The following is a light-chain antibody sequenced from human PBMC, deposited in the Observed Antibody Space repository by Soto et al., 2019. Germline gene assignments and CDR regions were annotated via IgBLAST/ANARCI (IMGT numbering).Light chain of an antibody. Sequence: ELTQPPSVSVSPGQTASITCSGEKLGDKFAWWYQQKPGQSPVLVISQDNKRPSGIPERFSGSNSGNTATLTISGTQAMDEADYYCQAWDSNTNYVFGSGTKVTVL. J-gene: IGLJ1*01. CDR2: QDN. CDR1: KLGDKF. V-gene: IGLV3-1*01. CDR3: QAWDSNTNYV.